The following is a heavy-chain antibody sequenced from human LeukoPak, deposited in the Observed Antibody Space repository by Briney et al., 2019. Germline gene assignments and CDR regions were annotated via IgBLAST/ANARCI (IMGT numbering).Heavy chain of an antibody. D-gene: IGHD2-2*01. CDR1: GYNFTDYY. Sequence: ASVKVSCKTSGYNFTDYYMHWVRQAPGQGLEWMGWINSNSGGTNSAQKFQGRVTMTRDTSISTAYMELSRLRSDDTAVYYCAREAVVPAARWRRHAFDIWGQGTMVTVSS. J-gene: IGHJ3*02. V-gene: IGHV1-2*02. CDR3: AREAVVPAARWRRHAFDI. CDR2: INSNSGGT.